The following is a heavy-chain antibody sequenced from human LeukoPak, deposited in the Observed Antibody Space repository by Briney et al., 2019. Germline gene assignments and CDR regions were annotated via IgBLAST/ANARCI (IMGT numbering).Heavy chain of an antibody. V-gene: IGHV3-53*01. CDR1: GFTVSSNY. CDR3: ARGRYSSGWHFDY. Sequence: GGSQRPSCAASGFTVSSNYMSWVRQAPGKGLEWVSVIYSGGSTYYADSVKGRFTISRDNSKNTLYLQMNSLRAEDTAVYYCARGRYSSGWHFDYWGQGTLVTVSS. CDR2: IYSGGST. J-gene: IGHJ4*02. D-gene: IGHD6-19*01.